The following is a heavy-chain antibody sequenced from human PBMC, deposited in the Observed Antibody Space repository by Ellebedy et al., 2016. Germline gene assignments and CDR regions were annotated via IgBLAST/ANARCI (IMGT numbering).Heavy chain of an antibody. V-gene: IGHV4-59*12. Sequence: SETLSLTXAVSDGPISTYYWNWIRQPPGKGLEWFGHFFYSGSTNYNPSLKSRVTISLDTSKNQFSLRLSSVTAADTAMYYCAREGGDDGGTRSDYWGQGTLVAVSS. CDR1: DGPISTYY. CDR2: FFYSGST. D-gene: IGHD1-1*01. CDR3: AREGGDDGGTRSDY. J-gene: IGHJ4*02.